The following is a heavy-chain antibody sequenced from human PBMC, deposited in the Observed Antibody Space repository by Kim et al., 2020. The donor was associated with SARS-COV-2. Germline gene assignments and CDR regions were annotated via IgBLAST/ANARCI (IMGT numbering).Heavy chain of an antibody. CDR3: ARDLGTGAVAGRDY. CDR2: IYSGGST. D-gene: IGHD6-19*01. J-gene: IGHJ4*02. V-gene: IGHV3-66*02. CDR1: GFTVSSNY. Sequence: GGSLRLSCAASGFTVSSNYMSWVRQAPGKGLEWVSVIYSGGSTYYADSVKGRFTISRDNSKNTLYLQMNSLRAEDTAVYYCARDLGTGAVAGRDYWGQGTLVTVSS.